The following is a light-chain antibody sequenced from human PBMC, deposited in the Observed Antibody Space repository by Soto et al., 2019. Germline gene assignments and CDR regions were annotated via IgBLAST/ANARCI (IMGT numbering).Light chain of an antibody. Sequence: VQMTQSPSSLSASVGDRVTITCRASQDVYTFLAWYRQRPGRAPELLLYDASTLKAGVPSRFSGDGFGTHFILTISSLQPEDVATCYCQHYNKAPWTFGQGTKV. CDR2: DAS. J-gene: IGKJ1*01. CDR3: QHYNKAPWT. CDR1: QDVYTF. V-gene: IGKV1-27*01.